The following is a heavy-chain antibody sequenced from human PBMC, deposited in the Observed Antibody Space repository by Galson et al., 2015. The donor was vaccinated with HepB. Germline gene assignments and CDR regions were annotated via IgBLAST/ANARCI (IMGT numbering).Heavy chain of an antibody. V-gene: IGHV3-23*01. Sequence: SLRLSCAASGFTFSIYAMSWVRQAPRKGLEWVSAIRGSGSSTYYADSVLGRFTISRDNSKNTLYLQMNSLRAEDTAVYYCAKEERYCSSTSCYTSTHYYYYYMDGWGKGTTVTVSS. CDR3: AKEERYCSSTSCYTSTHYYYYYMDG. CDR1: GFTFSIYA. CDR2: IRGSGSST. J-gene: IGHJ6*03. D-gene: IGHD2-2*02.